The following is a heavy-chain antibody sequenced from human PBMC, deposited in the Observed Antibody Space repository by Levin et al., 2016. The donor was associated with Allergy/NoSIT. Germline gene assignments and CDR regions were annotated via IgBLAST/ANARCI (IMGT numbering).Heavy chain of an antibody. J-gene: IGHJ3*02. CDR3: ARVRSVGWAFDI. V-gene: IGHV1-69*01. CDR2: IIPIFGTA. Sequence: WVRQAPGQGLEWMGGIIPIFGTANYAQKFQGRVTITADESTSTAYMELSSLRSEDTAVYYCARVRSVGWAFDIWGQGTMVTVSS. D-gene: IGHD2-15*01.